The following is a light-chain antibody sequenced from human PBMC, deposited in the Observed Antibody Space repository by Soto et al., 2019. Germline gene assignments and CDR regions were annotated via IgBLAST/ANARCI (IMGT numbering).Light chain of an antibody. CDR3: QQCSNWPPT. Sequence: EIPMTQSPASLSVSRGEPATPDGRASHSLNTDLAWYQQKPGQAPRLLIYGASSRASGIPYRFSGSGSGTDFTLTISRLEPEDFAAYYCQQCSNWPPTFGGGTKVDI. J-gene: IGKJ4*01. CDR1: HSLNTD. CDR2: GAS. V-gene: IGKV3D-15*01.